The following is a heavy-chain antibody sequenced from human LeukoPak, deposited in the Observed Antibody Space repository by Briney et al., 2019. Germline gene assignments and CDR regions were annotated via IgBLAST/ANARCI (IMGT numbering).Heavy chain of an antibody. CDR3: ARDPTYYYDSSGSGYFDY. CDR2: IYYSDST. Sequence: PSETLSLTCTVSGGSISNYFWSWIRQPPGKGLECLGYIYYSDSTNYNPSLKSRVTISVDTSKNQFSLKLSSVTAADTAVYYCARDPTYYYDSSGSGYFDYWGQGTLVTVSS. CDR1: GGSISNYF. D-gene: IGHD3-22*01. J-gene: IGHJ4*02. V-gene: IGHV4-59*12.